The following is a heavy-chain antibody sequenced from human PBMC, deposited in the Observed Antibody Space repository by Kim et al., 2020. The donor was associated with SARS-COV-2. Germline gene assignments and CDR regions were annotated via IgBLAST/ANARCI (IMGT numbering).Heavy chain of an antibody. J-gene: IGHJ4*02. Sequence: SLKSRVTISVDTSKNQFSLKLSSVTAADTAVYYCVGGPYYDILTGYPYYWGQGTLVTVSS. V-gene: IGHV4-39*07. CDR3: VGGPYYDILTGYPYY. D-gene: IGHD3-9*01.